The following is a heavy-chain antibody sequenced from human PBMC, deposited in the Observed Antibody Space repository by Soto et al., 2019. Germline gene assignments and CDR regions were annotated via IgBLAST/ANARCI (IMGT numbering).Heavy chain of an antibody. Sequence: GESLKISCKGSGYSFTSYWIGWVRQMPGKGLEWMGIIYPGDSDTRYSPSFQGQVTISADKSISTAYLQWSSLKASDTAMYYCARHRSRYYDSSGYYDAFDIWGQGTMVTVSS. V-gene: IGHV5-51*01. D-gene: IGHD3-22*01. CDR1: GYSFTSYW. CDR2: IYPGDSDT. CDR3: ARHRSRYYDSSGYYDAFDI. J-gene: IGHJ3*02.